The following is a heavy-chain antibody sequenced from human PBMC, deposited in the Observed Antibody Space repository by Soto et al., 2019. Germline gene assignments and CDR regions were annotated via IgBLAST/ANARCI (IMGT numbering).Heavy chain of an antibody. Sequence: ASETLSLTCTVSGGSISIGTDYWGWIRQAPGKGLEWIGNIHYSGTTSYSPSLKSRVTISVDTSKNQFSLKLSSVTAADTAVYYCARRHAHDLYDRSGDVPWGQAPQVTVSS. CDR3: ARRHAHDLYDRSGDVP. V-gene: IGHV4-39*01. CDR1: GGSISIGTDY. D-gene: IGHD3-22*01. J-gene: IGHJ4*02. CDR2: IHYSGTT.